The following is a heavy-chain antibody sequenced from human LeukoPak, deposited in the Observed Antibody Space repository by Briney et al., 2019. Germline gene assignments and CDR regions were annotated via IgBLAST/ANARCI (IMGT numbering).Heavy chain of an antibody. Sequence: SGGSLRLSCAASGFTFDDYGMSWVRQAPGKGLEWVSAINWNGGSTGYADSVKGRFTISRDNAKNSLYLQMNSLRAEDTALYYCARAGYSSSWYNWFDPWGQGTLVTVSS. J-gene: IGHJ5*02. CDR3: ARAGYSSSWYNWFDP. V-gene: IGHV3-20*04. D-gene: IGHD6-13*01. CDR2: INWNGGST. CDR1: GFTFDDYG.